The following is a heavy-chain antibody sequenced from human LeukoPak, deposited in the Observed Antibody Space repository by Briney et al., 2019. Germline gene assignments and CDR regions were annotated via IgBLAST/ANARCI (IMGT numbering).Heavy chain of an antibody. J-gene: IGHJ4*02. V-gene: IGHV3-21*01. CDR1: GLTFSSYA. CDR3: ARDREFDYYDSSGYDLFDY. Sequence: GGPLRLSCAASGLTFSSYAMNWVRQAPGKGLEWVSGISASGGSTYYADSVKGRFTISRDNAENSLYLQMNSLRAEDTAVYYCARDREFDYYDSSGYDLFDYWGQGTLVTVSS. D-gene: IGHD3-22*01. CDR2: ISASGGST.